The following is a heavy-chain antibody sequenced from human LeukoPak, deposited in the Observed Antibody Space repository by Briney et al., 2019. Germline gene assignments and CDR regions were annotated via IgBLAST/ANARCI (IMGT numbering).Heavy chain of an antibody. CDR3: ARARVSDYDFWSGYSSIYYMDV. D-gene: IGHD3-3*01. V-gene: IGHV3-20*04. CDR2: INWNGGGT. CDR1: GFTFDDYG. Sequence: GGSLRLSCAASGFTFDDYGMSWVRQAPGKGLEWVSGINWNGGGTGYADSVKGRFTISRDNAKNSLYLQKNSLRAEDTALYYCARARVSDYDFWSGYSSIYYMDVWGKGTTVTVSS. J-gene: IGHJ6*03.